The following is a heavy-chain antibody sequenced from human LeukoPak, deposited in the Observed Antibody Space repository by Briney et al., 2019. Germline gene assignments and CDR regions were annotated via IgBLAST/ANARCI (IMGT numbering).Heavy chain of an antibody. Sequence: ASVKVSCKASGYTFTGYYMHWVRQAPGQGLEWMGWTNPNSGGTNYAQKFQGRVTMTRDTSISTAYMELSRLRSDDTAVYYCARVVPAATKRYFDYWGQGTLVTVSS. CDR2: TNPNSGGT. CDR3: ARVVPAATKRYFDY. CDR1: GYTFTGYY. D-gene: IGHD2-2*01. V-gene: IGHV1-2*02. J-gene: IGHJ4*02.